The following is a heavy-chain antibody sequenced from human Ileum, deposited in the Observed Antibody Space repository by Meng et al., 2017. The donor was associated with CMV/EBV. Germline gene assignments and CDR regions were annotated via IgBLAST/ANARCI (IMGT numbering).Heavy chain of an antibody. V-gene: IGHV1-18*01. CDR2: ISGYNSNT. CDR3: ARDGYYPSRVFDY. CDR1: GYTFTDDA. Sequence: QVQLVQSGAEVKKPGASVKVSCKDSGYTFTDDAITWVRQAPGQGLEWMGWISGYNSNTKYAQKFQGRVTMTTDTSTTTVYMELRNLRYDDTAVYYCARDGYYPSRVFDYWGLGTLVTVSS. J-gene: IGHJ4*01. D-gene: IGHD2-2*03.